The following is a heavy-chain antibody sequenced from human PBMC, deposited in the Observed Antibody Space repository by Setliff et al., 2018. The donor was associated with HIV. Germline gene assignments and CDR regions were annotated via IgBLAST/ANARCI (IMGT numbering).Heavy chain of an antibody. D-gene: IGHD3-10*01. CDR1: GRSFNDYY. V-gene: IGHV4-34*01. CDR2: IDHSGNI. Sequence: SETLSLTCAVYGRSFNDYYWTWIRQPPGKGLEWIGEIDHSGNIKYHASLKSRVTISKDTSKNQISLKLRSVTAADTAVYYCARGLNYYGSGSYLPLGYWGQGTLVTVSS. CDR3: ARGLNYYGSGSYLPLGY. J-gene: IGHJ4*02.